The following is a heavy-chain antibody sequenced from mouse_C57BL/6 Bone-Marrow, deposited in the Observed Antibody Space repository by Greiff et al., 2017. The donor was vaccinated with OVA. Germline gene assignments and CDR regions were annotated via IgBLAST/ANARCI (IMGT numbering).Heavy chain of an antibody. CDR1: GYTFTDYY. V-gene: IGHV1-76*01. D-gene: IGHD1-1*01. J-gene: IGHJ1*03. CDR3: ARGRYYYDGWYCDV. Sequence: QVQLKESGAELVRPGASVTLSCKASGYTFTDYYINWVKQRPGQGLEWIARIYPGSGNTYYNEKFKGKATLTAEKSSSTAYMQLSSLTSEDSAVYFCARGRYYYDGWYCDVRGTGTTVTVSS. CDR2: IYPGSGNT.